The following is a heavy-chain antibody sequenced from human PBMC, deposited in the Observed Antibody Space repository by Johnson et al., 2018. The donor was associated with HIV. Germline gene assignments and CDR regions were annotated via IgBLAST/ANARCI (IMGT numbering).Heavy chain of an antibody. Sequence: QVQLVESGGGVVQPGRSLRLSCAASGFTFSSYDIHWVRQAPGKGLEWVAGTSYDGSNKYYADSVKGRFTISRDNSKNTLYLQMNSLRVEDTAMYYCAGDLRTASGWCGGMIRGAFDIWGQGTMVTVSS. D-gene: IGHD6-19*01. CDR1: GFTFSSYD. CDR3: AGDLRTASGWCGGMIRGAFDI. J-gene: IGHJ3*02. CDR2: TSYDGSNK. V-gene: IGHV3-30*04.